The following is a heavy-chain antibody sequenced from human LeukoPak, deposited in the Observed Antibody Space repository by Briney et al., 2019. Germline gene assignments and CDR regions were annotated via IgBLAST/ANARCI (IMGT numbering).Heavy chain of an antibody. V-gene: IGHV3-48*03. CDR1: GFTISSYE. CDR3: ARDLVVRGRWSWFDP. D-gene: IGHD3-10*01. CDR2: ISSSSSTI. J-gene: IGHJ5*02. Sequence: GGSLRLSCAGSGFTISSYEMNWVRQAPGKGLEWVSYISSSSSTIYYADSVKGRFTISRDNAKNSLYLQMNSLRVEDTAVYYCARDLVVRGRWSWFDPRGQGTLVTVSS.